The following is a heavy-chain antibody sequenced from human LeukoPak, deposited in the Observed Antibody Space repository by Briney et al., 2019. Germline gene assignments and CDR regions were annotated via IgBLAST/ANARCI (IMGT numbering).Heavy chain of an antibody. CDR3: ARVYSSGWYQQGFDY. CDR2: INSDGSST. Sequence: GGSLRLSCAASGFTFSSYWMHWVRQAPGKGLVGVSRINSDGSSTSYADSVKGRFTISRDNAKNTLYLQMNSLRAEDTAVYYCARVYSSGWYQQGFDYWGQGTLVTVSS. J-gene: IGHJ4*02. CDR1: GFTFSSYW. D-gene: IGHD6-19*01. V-gene: IGHV3-74*01.